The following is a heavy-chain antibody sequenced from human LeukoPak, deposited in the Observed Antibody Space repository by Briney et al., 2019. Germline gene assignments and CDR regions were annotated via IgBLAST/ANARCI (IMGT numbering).Heavy chain of an antibody. D-gene: IGHD6-13*01. CDR1: GGTFSSYA. Sequence: SSEKVSCKPSGGTFSSYAISWVRQAPEQGLEWMEGIIPIFGTANYAQKFQGRVTITADESTSTAYMELSSLRSEDTAVYYCARGMKQQLWAFDYWGQGTLVTVSS. CDR2: IIPIFGTA. CDR3: ARGMKQQLWAFDY. J-gene: IGHJ4*02. V-gene: IGHV1-69*13.